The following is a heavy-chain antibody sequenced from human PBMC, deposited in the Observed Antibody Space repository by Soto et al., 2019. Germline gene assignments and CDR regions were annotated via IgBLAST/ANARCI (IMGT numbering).Heavy chain of an antibody. D-gene: IGHD6-19*01. J-gene: IGHJ6*02. CDR2: ISYDGRSK. Sequence: GGSLRLSCVASGLTFNRHGMHWVRQAPGKGLEWVALISYDGRSKYYLDSVKGRLTISRDNSKSTLYLQMNTLRPEDTAVYYCAQDRSGGDPFYYGMDVWGQGTTVTVSS. V-gene: IGHV3-30*18. CDR1: GLTFNRHG. CDR3: AQDRSGGDPFYYGMDV.